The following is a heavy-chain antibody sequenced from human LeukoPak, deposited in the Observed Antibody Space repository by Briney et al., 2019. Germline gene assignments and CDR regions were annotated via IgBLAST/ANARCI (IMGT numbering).Heavy chain of an antibody. Sequence: GGSLRLSCAASGFTFDDYGMSWVRQAPGKGLEWVSGINWNGGSTGYADSVKGRFTISRDNAKNSLYLQMNSLRAEDTALYYCARETLGYCSSTSCYSGFDYWGQGTLVTVSS. CDR2: INWNGGST. CDR1: GFTFDDYG. CDR3: ARETLGYCSSTSCYSGFDY. V-gene: IGHV3-20*04. D-gene: IGHD2-2*03. J-gene: IGHJ4*02.